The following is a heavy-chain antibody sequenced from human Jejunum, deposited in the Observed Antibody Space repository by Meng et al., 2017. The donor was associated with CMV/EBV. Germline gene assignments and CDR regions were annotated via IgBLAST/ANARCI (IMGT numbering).Heavy chain of an antibody. CDR2: IKQDGSEK. J-gene: IGHJ4*02. V-gene: IGHV3-7*01. Sequence: LRISCVASGFTFSTYPMTWVRQAPGKGLEWVANIKQDGSEKYYVDSVKGRFTISRDNAKNSLFLQMNSLRAEDTAMYYCARNARGSGYWGQGTLVTVSS. CDR3: ARNARGSGY. CDR1: GFTFSTYP. D-gene: IGHD3-10*01.